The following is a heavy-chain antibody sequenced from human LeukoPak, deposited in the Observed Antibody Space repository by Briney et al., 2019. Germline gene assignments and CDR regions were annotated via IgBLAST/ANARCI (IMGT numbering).Heavy chain of an antibody. D-gene: IGHD3-22*01. CDR3: ARDFDYYDSSGYYAYFQH. CDR2: ISSSSSTI. Sequence: GGSLRLSCAASGFTFSSYSMNWVRQAPGKGLEWVSYISSSSSTIYHADSVEGRFTISRDNAKNSLYLQMNSLRAEDTAVYYCARDFDYYDSSGYYAYFQHWGQGTLVTVSS. J-gene: IGHJ1*01. V-gene: IGHV3-48*01. CDR1: GFTFSSYS.